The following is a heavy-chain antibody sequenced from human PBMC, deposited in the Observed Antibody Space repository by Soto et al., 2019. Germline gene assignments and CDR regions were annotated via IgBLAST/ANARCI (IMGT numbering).Heavy chain of an antibody. Sequence: QVQLVESGGGLVKPGGSLRLSCAASGFTFSAFYMSWIRQAPGKGLEWISYISSGSTNIFYADSEKGRFTVSRDNAKNSVYLQMDSLRAEDTAVYYCARDRNAAGSDYWGQGTLVTVSS. D-gene: IGHD1-1*01. CDR3: ARDRNAAGSDY. V-gene: IGHV3-11*01. J-gene: IGHJ4*02. CDR1: GFTFSAFY. CDR2: ISSGSTNI.